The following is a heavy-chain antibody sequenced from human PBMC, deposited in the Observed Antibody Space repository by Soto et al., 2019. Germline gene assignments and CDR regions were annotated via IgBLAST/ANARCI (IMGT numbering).Heavy chain of an antibody. Sequence: SETLSLTCAVYGGSFSGYYWSWIRQPPGKGLEWIGEINHSGSTNYNPSLKSRVTISVDTSKNQFCLKLSSVTAADTAVYYCARGKRLLVRQVDYYYYMDVWGKGTTVTVSS. CDR2: INHSGST. J-gene: IGHJ6*03. V-gene: IGHV4-34*01. CDR1: GGSFSGYY. D-gene: IGHD6-6*01. CDR3: ARGKRLLVRQVDYYYYMDV.